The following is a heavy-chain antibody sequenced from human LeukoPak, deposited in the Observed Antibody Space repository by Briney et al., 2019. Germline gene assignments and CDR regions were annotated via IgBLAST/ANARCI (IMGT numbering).Heavy chain of an antibody. V-gene: IGHV5-51*01. CDR2: IYPGDSDT. CDR1: GYSFTRYW. Sequence: GGSLKISCKGSGYSFTRYWIGWVRQLPGKGLGWMGIIYPGDSDTRYSPSFQGQVTISADKSISTAYLQWRSLKASDTAMYYCARSPRHYDSSGYYRTRRPRGWDYWGQGTLVTVSS. J-gene: IGHJ4*02. CDR3: ARSPRHYDSSGYYRTRRPRGWDY. D-gene: IGHD3-22*01.